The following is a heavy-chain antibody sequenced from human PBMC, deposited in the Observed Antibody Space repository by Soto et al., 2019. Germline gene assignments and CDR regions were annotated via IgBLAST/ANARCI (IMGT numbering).Heavy chain of an antibody. CDR2: IIPIFGTA. CDR1: GGTFSSYA. Sequence: QVQLVQSGAEVKKPGSSVKVSCKASGGTFSSYAISWVRQAPGQGLEWMGGIIPIFGTANYAQKFQGRVTITADESTSTAYMELSSLRSEDTAVYYCARLGTPYYSSSWGNWFDPWGQGTLVTGSS. D-gene: IGHD6-13*01. V-gene: IGHV1-69*01. CDR3: ARLGTPYYSSSWGNWFDP. J-gene: IGHJ5*02.